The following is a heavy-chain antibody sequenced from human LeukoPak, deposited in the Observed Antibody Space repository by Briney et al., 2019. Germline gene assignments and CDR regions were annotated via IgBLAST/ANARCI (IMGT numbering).Heavy chain of an antibody. D-gene: IGHD2-8*02. J-gene: IGHJ6*02. Sequence: GGSLRLSCAASGFTFSSYAMHWVRQAPGKGLEYVSAISSNGGSTYYANSVKGRFTISRDNSKNTLYLQMGSLRAEDMAVYYCARATGGNYYYGMDVWGQGTLVTVSS. CDR1: GFTFSSYA. CDR3: ARATGGNYYYGMDV. CDR2: ISSNGGST. V-gene: IGHV3-64*01.